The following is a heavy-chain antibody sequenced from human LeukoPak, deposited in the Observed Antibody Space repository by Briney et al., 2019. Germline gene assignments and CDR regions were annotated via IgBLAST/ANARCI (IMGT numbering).Heavy chain of an antibody. J-gene: IGHJ1*01. V-gene: IGHV1-46*01. CDR3: ARGSNYYDSSGFSAHIQH. D-gene: IGHD3-22*01. CDR1: GYTFTSYY. CDR2: INPSGGST. Sequence: GASVKVSCKASGYTFTSYYMHWVRQAPGQGLEWMGIINPSGGSTSYAQKFQGRVTMTRNTSISTAYMELSSLRSEDTAVYYCARGSNYYDSSGFSAHIQHWGQGTLVTVSS.